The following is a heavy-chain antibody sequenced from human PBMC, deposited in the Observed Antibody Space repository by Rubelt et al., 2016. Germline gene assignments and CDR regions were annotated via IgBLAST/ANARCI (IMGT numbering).Heavy chain of an antibody. CDR2: INHSGST. V-gene: IGHV4-34*01. CDR1: GGSFSGYY. Sequence: QVQLQQWGAGLLKPSETLSLTCAVYGGSFSGYYWSWIRQPPGKGLEWIGEINHSGSTNYNPSLNGRVTISVDTSKNQLSLKLSSVTAADTAVYYCAGVHDYGEDFDYWGQGTLVTVSS. CDR3: AGVHDYGEDFDY. J-gene: IGHJ4*02. D-gene: IGHD4-17*01.